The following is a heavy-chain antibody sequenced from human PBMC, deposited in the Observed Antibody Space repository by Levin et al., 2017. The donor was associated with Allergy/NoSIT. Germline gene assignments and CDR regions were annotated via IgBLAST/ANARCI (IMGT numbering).Heavy chain of an antibody. CDR1: GFTFSSYA. D-gene: IGHD6-13*01. V-gene: IGHV3-30-3*01. Sequence: GGSLILSCAASGFTFSSYAMHWVRQAPGKGLEWVAVMSYDGSNKFYADSVKGRFTISRDNSKNTLYLQMNSLRAEDTAVYYCAREQQLVQGEGFDYWGQGTLVTVSS. CDR2: MSYDGSNK. J-gene: IGHJ4*02. CDR3: AREQQLVQGEGFDY.